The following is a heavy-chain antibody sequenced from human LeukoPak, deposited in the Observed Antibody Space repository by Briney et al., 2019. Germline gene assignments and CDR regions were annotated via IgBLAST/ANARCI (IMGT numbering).Heavy chain of an antibody. J-gene: IGHJ4*02. V-gene: IGHV3-48*01. D-gene: IGHD5-18*01. Sequence: GGSLRLSCAASGFTFSSYSMNWVRQAPGKGLEWVSYISSSSSTIYYADSVKSRFTISRDNAKNSLYLQMNSLRAEDTAVYYCARATGGYSYGYDYWGQGTLVTVSS. CDR3: ARATGGYSYGYDY. CDR1: GFTFSSYS. CDR2: ISSSSSTI.